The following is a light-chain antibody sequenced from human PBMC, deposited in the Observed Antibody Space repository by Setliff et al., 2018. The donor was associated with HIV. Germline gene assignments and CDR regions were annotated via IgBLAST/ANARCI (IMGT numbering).Light chain of an antibody. J-gene: IGKJ2*01. CDR1: QSIGSW. CDR2: KAS. CDR3: QQYNTYSGT. Sequence: DIQMTQSPSTLSASVGDRVTITCRASQSIGSWLAWYQQKPGKAPKLLISKASSLESGVPSRFSGSGSGTEFTLTISSLQPDDFVTYYCQQYNTYSGTFGQGTKVDIK. V-gene: IGKV1-5*03.